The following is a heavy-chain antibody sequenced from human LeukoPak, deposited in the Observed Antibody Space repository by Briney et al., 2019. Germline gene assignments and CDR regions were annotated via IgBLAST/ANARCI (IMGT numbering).Heavy chain of an antibody. Sequence: SETLSLTCAVYGGSFSCYYWSWIRQPPGKGLEWIGEINHSGSTNYNPSLKSRVTISVDTSKNQFSLKLSSVTAADTAVYYCARAQPSYCSGGSCYVYYYYYMDVWGTGTPVTVSS. CDR3: ARAQPSYCSGGSCYVYYYYYMDV. V-gene: IGHV4-34*01. J-gene: IGHJ6*03. CDR1: GGSFSCYY. CDR2: INHSGST. D-gene: IGHD2-15*01.